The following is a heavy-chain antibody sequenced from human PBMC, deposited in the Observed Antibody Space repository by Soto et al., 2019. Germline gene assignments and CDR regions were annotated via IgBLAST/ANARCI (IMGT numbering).Heavy chain of an antibody. Sequence: QVQLVQSGAEVKKPGASVKVSCKASGYTFTSYYMHWVRQAPGQGLEWMGIINPSGGSTSYAQKFQGRVTMTRDTSTSTVYMELSSLRSEDTAVYYCAREGTETTVVTSFDYWGQGTLVTVSS. V-gene: IGHV1-46*01. CDR1: GYTFTSYY. D-gene: IGHD4-17*01. J-gene: IGHJ4*02. CDR2: INPSGGST. CDR3: AREGTETTVVTSFDY.